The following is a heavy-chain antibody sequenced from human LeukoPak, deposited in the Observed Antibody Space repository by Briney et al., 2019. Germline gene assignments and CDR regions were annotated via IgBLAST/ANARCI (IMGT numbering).Heavy chain of an antibody. Sequence: SVKVSCKASGGTFSSYAISWVRQAPGQGLEWMGGIIPIFGTANYAQKFQGRVTITADESTSTAYMELSSLRSEDTAVYYCSLYCSGGSCRQRGYYYGMDVWGQGTTVTVSS. D-gene: IGHD2-15*01. J-gene: IGHJ6*02. CDR1: GGTFSSYA. CDR3: SLYCSGGSCRQRGYYYGMDV. CDR2: IIPIFGTA. V-gene: IGHV1-69*01.